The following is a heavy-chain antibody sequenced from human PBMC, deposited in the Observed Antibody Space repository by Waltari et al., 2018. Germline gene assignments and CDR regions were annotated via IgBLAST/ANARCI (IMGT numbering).Heavy chain of an antibody. CDR3: ARLMLSHPENGMDV. Sequence: EVQLVESGGGFFQPGGSLRLSCEASGFALSNYWIHWVRQAPGRGMEWVSRISGDGTSISNADSVGGRFSISRDNYKNTVYLQIHSLRAEDTAVFYCARLMLSHPENGMDVWGQGTSGTVS. V-gene: IGHV3-74*01. D-gene: IGHD3-10*02. CDR2: ISGDGTSI. J-gene: IGHJ6*02. CDR1: GFALSNYW.